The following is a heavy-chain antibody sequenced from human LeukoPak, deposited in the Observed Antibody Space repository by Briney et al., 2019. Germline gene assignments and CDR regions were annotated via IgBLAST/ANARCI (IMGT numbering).Heavy chain of an antibody. V-gene: IGHV3-66*01. D-gene: IGHD3-22*01. CDR1: GFTFSSHW. CDR3: AKKYYYDSGGYYPS. J-gene: IGHJ5*02. Sequence: PPGGSLRLSCAASGFTFSSHWMSWVRQAPGKGLEWVSVIYSGGNTYYADSVKGRFTISRDNSRNTLYLQMNSLRAEDTAVYYCAKKYYYDSGGYYPSWGQGTLVTVSS. CDR2: IYSGGNT.